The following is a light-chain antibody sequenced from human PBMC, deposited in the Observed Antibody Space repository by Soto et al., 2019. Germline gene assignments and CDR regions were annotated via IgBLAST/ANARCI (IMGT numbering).Light chain of an antibody. V-gene: IGKV1-5*01. CDR2: DAS. J-gene: IGKJ1*01. CDR1: QSINSW. Sequence: LQMTQSPSTQSASVGDRVTITCLASQSINSWLAWYQQKPGKAPKLLIYDASSLKSGVPSRFSGSGSGTEFTLTISSLQPDDFATYHCQQYNRYWTFGQGTKLDI. CDR3: QQYNRYWT.